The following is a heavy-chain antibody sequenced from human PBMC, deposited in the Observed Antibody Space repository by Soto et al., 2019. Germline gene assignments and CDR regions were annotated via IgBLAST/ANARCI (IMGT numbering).Heavy chain of an antibody. D-gene: IGHD3-22*01. Sequence: GGSLRLSCAASGFTFSSYAMSWVRQAPGKGLEWVSAISGSGGSTYYADSVKGRFTISRDNSKNTLYLQMNSLRAEDTAVYYCAKDPIYDSSGYDVSNYGMDVWGQGTTVTVSS. CDR1: GFTFSSYA. J-gene: IGHJ6*02. CDR2: ISGSGGST. CDR3: AKDPIYDSSGYDVSNYGMDV. V-gene: IGHV3-23*01.